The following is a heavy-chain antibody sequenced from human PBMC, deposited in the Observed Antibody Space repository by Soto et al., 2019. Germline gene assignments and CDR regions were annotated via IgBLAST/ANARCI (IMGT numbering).Heavy chain of an antibody. CDR2: IYYSGST. V-gene: IGHV4-59*08. J-gene: IGHJ3*02. CDR3: ARTEVLLRAFDI. CDR1: GGSISSYY. Sequence: SETLSLTCTVSGGSISSYYWSWIRQPPGKGLGWIGYIYYSGSTNYNPSLKSRVTISVDTSKNQFSLKLSSVTAADTAVYYCARTEVLLRAFDIWGQGTMVTVSS. D-gene: IGHD2-15*01.